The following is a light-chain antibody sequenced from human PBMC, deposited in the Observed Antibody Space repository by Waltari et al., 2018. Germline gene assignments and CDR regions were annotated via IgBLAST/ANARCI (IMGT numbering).Light chain of an antibody. Sequence: QLVLTQSPSASASLGASVKLTCTLSSGHSNYAIAWHPQQPEKGPRYLMKVHSDGTHNKGDGIPDRFSGSSSGAERYLTLSSLQSEDEADYYCQTWGTGIQVFGGGTKLTVL. J-gene: IGLJ3*02. CDR3: QTWGTGIQV. CDR1: SGHSNYA. V-gene: IGLV4-69*01. CDR2: VHSDGTH.